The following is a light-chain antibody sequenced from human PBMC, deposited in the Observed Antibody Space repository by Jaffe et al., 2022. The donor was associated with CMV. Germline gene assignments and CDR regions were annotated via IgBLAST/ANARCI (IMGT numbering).Light chain of an antibody. J-gene: IGKJ3*01. CDR3: QQYGPSLFT. CDR1: QSVSSSF. CDR2: DAS. V-gene: IGKV3-20*01. Sequence: EIVLTQSPSTLSLSLGERATLSCRASQSVSSSFLAWYQQKPGQAPRLLIYDASSRATGIPDRFSGSGSGRDFTLTISRLEPEDFAVYYCQQYGPSLFTFGPGTKVDVK.